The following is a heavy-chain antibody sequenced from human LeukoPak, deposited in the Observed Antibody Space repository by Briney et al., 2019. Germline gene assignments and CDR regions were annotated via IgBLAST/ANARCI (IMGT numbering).Heavy chain of an antibody. D-gene: IGHD1-26*01. CDR1: GYSISSGYY. CDR2: IYHSGST. CDR3: ARDQVGALDY. V-gene: IGHV4-38-2*02. Sequence: SETLSLTCTVSGYSISSGYYWGWIRQPPGKGLEWIGSIYHSGSTYYNPSLKSRVTISVDTSKNQFSLKLSSVTAADTAVYYCARDQVGALDYWGQGTLVTVSS. J-gene: IGHJ4*02.